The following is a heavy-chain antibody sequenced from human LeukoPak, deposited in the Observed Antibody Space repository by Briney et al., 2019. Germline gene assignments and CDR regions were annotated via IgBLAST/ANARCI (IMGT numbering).Heavy chain of an antibody. D-gene: IGHD2-8*01. CDR1: GFTFSSYA. CDR2: ISGSGGST. Sequence: GGSLRLSCAASGFTFSSYAMSWVRQAPGKGLEWVSAISGSGGSTYYADSVKGRFTISRDNSKNTLYLQMNSLRAEDTAVPYCPKEGYQLLYYCTNGVCRSPDFDYWGQGTLVTVPS. CDR3: PKEGYQLLYYCTNGVCRSPDFDY. J-gene: IGHJ4*02. V-gene: IGHV3-23*01.